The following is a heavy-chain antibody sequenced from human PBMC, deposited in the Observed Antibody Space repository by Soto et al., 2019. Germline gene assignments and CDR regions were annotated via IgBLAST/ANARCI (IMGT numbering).Heavy chain of an antibody. D-gene: IGHD3-3*01. J-gene: IGHJ5*02. Sequence: QVNLQESGPGLVKPSETLSLTCSVSGGTISGYYWTWIRQPAGKGLEWIGRIYSSGNTKYNPSPQSRVKMSLDTSNNQFSLRLTSVTAADTAVYYCARGQRFSDWFDPWGQGTLVTVSS. CDR1: GGTISGYY. V-gene: IGHV4-4*07. CDR3: ARGQRFSDWFDP. CDR2: IYSSGNT.